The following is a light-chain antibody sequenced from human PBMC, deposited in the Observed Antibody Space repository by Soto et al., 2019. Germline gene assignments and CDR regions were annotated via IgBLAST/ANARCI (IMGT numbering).Light chain of an antibody. CDR3: QQYGSSPFT. V-gene: IGKV3-20*01. CDR2: GAS. J-gene: IGKJ3*01. CDR1: QSVSSSY. Sequence: EIVLTKSPGTLSLSPGERATLSCRASQSVSSSYLAWYQQKPGQAPRLLIYGASSRATGIPDRFSGSGSGTDFTLTISRLEPEDFAVYYCQQYGSSPFTFGPGTKVAI.